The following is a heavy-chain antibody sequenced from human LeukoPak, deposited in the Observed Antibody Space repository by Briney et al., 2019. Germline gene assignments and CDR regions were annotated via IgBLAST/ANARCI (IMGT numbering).Heavy chain of an antibody. CDR1: GGSISTSSYY. CDR3: AARAATGIIVAS. J-gene: IGHJ4*02. Sequence: SETLSLTCTVCGGSISTSSYYWGWIRQPPGKGVERIGNMYYSGTIYYDPSLKSRVTMSVDTSKNQFSLRLTSVAAADTAVYYCAARAATGIIVASWGQGTLVTVSS. CDR2: MYYSGTI. D-gene: IGHD6-13*01. V-gene: IGHV4-39*01.